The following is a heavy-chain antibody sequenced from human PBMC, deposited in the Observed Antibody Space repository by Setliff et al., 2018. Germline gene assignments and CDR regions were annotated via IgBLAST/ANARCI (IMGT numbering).Heavy chain of an antibody. J-gene: IGHJ4*02. V-gene: IGHV4-39*01. Sequence: SETLSLTCAVSGASISSGTYYWAWIRQPPGKGPEWIGRIHYRGTTYSNASLASRLTISVDTVKNQFSLKLTSVTAADTAVYYCARTGTYRYFDYWGQGTRVTVSS. CDR1: GASISSGTYY. D-gene: IGHD1-1*01. CDR3: ARTGTYRYFDY. CDR2: IHYRGTT.